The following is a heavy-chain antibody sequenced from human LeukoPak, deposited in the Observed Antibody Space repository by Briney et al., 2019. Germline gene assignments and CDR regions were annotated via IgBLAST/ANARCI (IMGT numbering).Heavy chain of an antibody. J-gene: IGHJ4*02. CDR2: ISSNGAST. Sequence: PGGSLRLSCSASGFTFSSYAMHWVPQAPEKGLEYVSSISSNGASTYYADSVKGRFTISRDNSKNTLFLQMSTVRAEDTAVYYCASPYSGYDYNFDYWGQGTLVTVSS. V-gene: IGHV3-64D*06. D-gene: IGHD5-12*01. CDR1: GFTFSSYA. CDR3: ASPYSGYDYNFDY.